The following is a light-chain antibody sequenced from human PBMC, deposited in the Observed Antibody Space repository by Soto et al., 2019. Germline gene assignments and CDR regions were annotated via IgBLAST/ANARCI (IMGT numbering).Light chain of an antibody. V-gene: IGLV2-23*03. CDR1: SSDVGSYDL. CDR3: CSYAGSSTFV. Sequence: SVLTQPAAVSGSPGQAITISCTGGSSDVGSYDLVSWYQQLPGKVPEVMIYEGSKRPSGVSSRFSGSKSGNTASLTISGLQAEDEADYYCCSYAGSSTFVFGTGTKV. J-gene: IGLJ1*01. CDR2: EGS.